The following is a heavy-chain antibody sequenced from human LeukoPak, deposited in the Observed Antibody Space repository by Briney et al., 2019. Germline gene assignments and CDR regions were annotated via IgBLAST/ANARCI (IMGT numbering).Heavy chain of an antibody. D-gene: IGHD6-13*01. CDR3: ARMWSTATSGWNWFDP. V-gene: IGHV1-2*02. CDR2: INPNSGDT. Sequence: ASVKVSCKASGYTFTGYYVYWVRQAPGQGLEWMGWINPNSGDTNYAQKFQGRVTMTRDTSISTAYMELSSLRSDDTAMYYCARMWSTATSGWNWFDPWGQGTLVTVSP. CDR1: GYTFTGYY. J-gene: IGHJ5*02.